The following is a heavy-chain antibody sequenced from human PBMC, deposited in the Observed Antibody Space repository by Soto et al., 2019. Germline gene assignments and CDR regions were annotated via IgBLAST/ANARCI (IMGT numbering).Heavy chain of an antibody. CDR1: GFTFSSYS. CDR3: ARDWGGSYAFDI. Sequence: GGSLRLSCAASGFTFSSYSMNWVRQAPGKGLEWVSSISSSSSYIYYADSVKGRFTISRDNAKNSLYLQMNSLRAEDTAVYYCARDWGGSYAFDIWGQGTMVTVSS. J-gene: IGHJ3*02. V-gene: IGHV3-21*01. CDR2: ISSSSSYI. D-gene: IGHD1-26*01.